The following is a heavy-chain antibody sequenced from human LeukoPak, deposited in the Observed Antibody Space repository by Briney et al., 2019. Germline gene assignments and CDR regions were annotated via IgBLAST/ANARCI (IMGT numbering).Heavy chain of an antibody. CDR3: ARLSLNGDYAWY. Sequence: SETLSLTCAVSGYSISSGYYWGWIRQPPGKGLEWIGSIYHSGSTYYNPSLKSRVTISVYTSKNQFSRKLSSVTAADTAVYYCARLSLNGDYAWYWGQGTLVTVSS. J-gene: IGHJ4*02. D-gene: IGHD4-17*01. CDR2: IYHSGST. V-gene: IGHV4-38-2*01. CDR1: GYSISSGYY.